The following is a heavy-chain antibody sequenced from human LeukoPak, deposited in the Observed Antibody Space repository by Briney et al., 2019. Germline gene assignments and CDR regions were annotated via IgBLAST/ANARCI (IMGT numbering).Heavy chain of an antibody. CDR3: AREVGYSSSWYGTNWFDP. CDR1: GGSISSYY. D-gene: IGHD6-13*01. Sequence: SETLSLTCTVSGGSISSYYWSWIRQPPGKGLEWIGYIYYSGSTNYNPSLKSRVTISVDTSKNQFSLKLSPATAGDTAVYYCAREVGYSSSWYGTNWFDPWGQGTLVTVSS. V-gene: IGHV4-59*01. CDR2: IYYSGST. J-gene: IGHJ5*02.